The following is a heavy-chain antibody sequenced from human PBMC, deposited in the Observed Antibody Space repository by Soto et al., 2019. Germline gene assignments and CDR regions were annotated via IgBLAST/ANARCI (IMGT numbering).Heavy chain of an antibody. J-gene: IGHJ5*02. V-gene: IGHV3-21*01. CDR3: AWECYYYESPLPPRWFDP. Sequence: EVRLVESGGGLVKPGGSLRLSCAASGFIFSSYNMNWVRQAPGEGLEWISSISSSGDYIFYADSVKGRFTISRDNAKNSLYLQLNSLRAEDTAVYYCAWECYYYESPLPPRWFDPWGQGTLVTVSS. CDR2: ISSSGDYI. D-gene: IGHD3-22*01. CDR1: GFIFSSYN.